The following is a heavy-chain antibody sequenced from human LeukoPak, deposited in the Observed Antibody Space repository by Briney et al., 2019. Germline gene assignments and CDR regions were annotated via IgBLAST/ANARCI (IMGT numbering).Heavy chain of an antibody. CDR1: GGSVSSGSYY. D-gene: IGHD2-15*01. CDR3: ARHPRYCSGGSCYLDY. J-gene: IGHJ4*02. V-gene: IGHV4-61*01. Sequence: PSETLSLTCTVSGGSVSSGSYYWSWIRQPPGKGLEWIGYIYYSGSTYYNPSLKSRVTISVDTSKNQFSLKLSSVTAADTAVYYCARHPRYCSGGSCYLDYWGQGTLVTVSS. CDR2: IYYSGST.